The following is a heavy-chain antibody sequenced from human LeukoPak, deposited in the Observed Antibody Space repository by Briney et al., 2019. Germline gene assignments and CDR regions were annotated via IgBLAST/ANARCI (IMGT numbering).Heavy chain of an antibody. V-gene: IGHV3-33*06. CDR2: IWYDGSNK. CDR1: GFTFSSYG. CDR3: AKPYYYDSSGYYVDAFDI. Sequence: GGSLRLSCAASGFTFSSYGMHWVRQAPGKGLEWVAVIWYDGSNKYYADSVKGRFTISRDNSKNTLYLQMNSLRVEDTAVYYCAKPYYYDSSGYYVDAFDIWGQGTMVTVSS. D-gene: IGHD3-22*01. J-gene: IGHJ3*02.